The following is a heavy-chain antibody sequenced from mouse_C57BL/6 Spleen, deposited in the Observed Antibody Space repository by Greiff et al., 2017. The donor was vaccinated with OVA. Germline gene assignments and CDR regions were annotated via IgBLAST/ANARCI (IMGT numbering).Heavy chain of an antibody. V-gene: IGHV3-6*01. Sequence: EVQLQQSGPGLVKPSQSLSLTCSVTGYSITSGYYWNWIRQFPGNKLEWMGYISYDGSNNYNPSLKNRISITRDTSKNPSFLKLNSVTTENTATYDCATNPHYYYGSSSYAMDYWGQGTSVTVSS. CDR3: ATNPHYYYGSSSYAMDY. CDR1: GYSITSGYY. J-gene: IGHJ4*01. D-gene: IGHD1-1*01. CDR2: ISYDGSN.